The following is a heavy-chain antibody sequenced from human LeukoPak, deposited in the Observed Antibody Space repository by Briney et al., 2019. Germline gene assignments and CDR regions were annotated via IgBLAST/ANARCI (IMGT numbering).Heavy chain of an antibody. CDR3: ARVSHQLPRSDAFDI. Sequence: ASVKVSCKASGYTFTGYYMHWVRQATGQGLEWMGWINPNSGGTNYAQKFQGRVTMTRDTSISTAYMELSRLRSDDTAVYYCARVSHQLPRSDAFDIWGQGTMVTVSS. D-gene: IGHD2-2*01. CDR1: GYTFTGYY. V-gene: IGHV1-2*02. J-gene: IGHJ3*02. CDR2: INPNSGGT.